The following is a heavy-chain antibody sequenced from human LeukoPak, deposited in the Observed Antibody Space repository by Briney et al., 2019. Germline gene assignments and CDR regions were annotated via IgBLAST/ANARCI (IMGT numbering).Heavy chain of an antibody. CDR1: GFTFSSYA. CDR3: AKESPYAVRGTGRLYSFDY. D-gene: IGHD6-19*01. Sequence: HPGGSLRLSCAVSGFTFSSYAISWVRQAPGKGLEWVSAISNSGRTYYAESAKGRFTISRDNSKNTLHLQMNSLRVEDTAVYYCAKESPYAVRGTGRLYSFDYWGQGALVTVSS. J-gene: IGHJ4*02. CDR2: ISNSGRT. V-gene: IGHV3-23*01.